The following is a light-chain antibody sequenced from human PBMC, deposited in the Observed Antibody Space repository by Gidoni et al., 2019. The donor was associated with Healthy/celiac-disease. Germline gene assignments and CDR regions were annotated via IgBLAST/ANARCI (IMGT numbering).Light chain of an antibody. Sequence: ETTLTQSPAFMSATPGHTDNISCNESQDIDDDMNWYQQKPGEAAIFIIQGATTLVPGIPPRFSGSGYGTDFTLTINNLESEDAAVYFCLQHGNSGWTFGQGTKVEIK. CDR1: QDIDDD. V-gene: IGKV5-2*01. J-gene: IGKJ1*01. CDR3: LQHGNSGWT. CDR2: GAT.